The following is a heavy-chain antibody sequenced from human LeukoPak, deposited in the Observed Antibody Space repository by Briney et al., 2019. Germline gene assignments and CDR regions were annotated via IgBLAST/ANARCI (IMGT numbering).Heavy chain of an antibody. D-gene: IGHD3-10*01. CDR2: IRYDGSKK. CDR3: AKDAMWGYDLGSYNDH. Sequence: GGSLRLSCAASGFTFSSYGMHWVRQAPGKGLEWVTFIRYDGSKKLYADSVQGRFTISRDNSKNTLHLQLNSLRAEDTAVFYCAKDAMWGYDLGSYNDHWGQGTLVTVSS. V-gene: IGHV3-30*02. J-gene: IGHJ4*02. CDR1: GFTFSSYG.